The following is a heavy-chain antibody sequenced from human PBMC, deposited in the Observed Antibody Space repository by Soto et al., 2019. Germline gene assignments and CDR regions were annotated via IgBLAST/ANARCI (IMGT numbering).Heavy chain of an antibody. V-gene: IGHV3-7*03. J-gene: IGHJ4*02. D-gene: IGHD4-4*01. CDR3: ARAPYSNAWYRFDL. CDR2: IKHDGSVQ. Sequence: GGSLRLSCEASGFTFSGYWMSWVRQAPGKGLEWVADIKHDGSVQYYVDSVKGRLTISRNNAKKQLYLQMNGLRAEDTALYYCARAPYSNAWYRFDLWGQGTLVTVSS. CDR1: GFTFSGYW.